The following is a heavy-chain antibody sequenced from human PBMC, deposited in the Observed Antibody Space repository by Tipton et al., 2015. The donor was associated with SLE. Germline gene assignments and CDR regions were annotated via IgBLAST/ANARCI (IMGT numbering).Heavy chain of an antibody. Sequence: SLRLSCAASGFTFSSYWMSWVRQAPGKGLEWVSHISTTIGTIYYADSVKGRFTISRDNVQNSVYLHMNSLRAEDTAVYYCSTYDFWSGRRIPFDIWGQGTMVTVS. CDR2: ISTTIGTI. J-gene: IGHJ3*02. CDR1: GFTFSSYW. D-gene: IGHD3-3*01. V-gene: IGHV3-48*01. CDR3: STYDFWSGRRIPFDI.